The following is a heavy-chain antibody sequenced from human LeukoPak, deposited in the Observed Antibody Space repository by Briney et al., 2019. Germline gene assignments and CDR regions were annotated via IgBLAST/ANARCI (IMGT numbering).Heavy chain of an antibody. J-gene: IGHJ5*02. D-gene: IGHD6-19*01. CDR1: GGSISSYY. Sequence: SETLSLTCTVSGGSISSYYWSWIRQPPGKGLEWIGYIYYSGSTNYNPSLKSRVTISVDTSKNQFSLKLSSVTAADTAVYYCARAPNSGWYEYWFDPWGQGTLVTVSS. CDR3: ARAPNSGWYEYWFDP. V-gene: IGHV4-59*01. CDR2: IYYSGST.